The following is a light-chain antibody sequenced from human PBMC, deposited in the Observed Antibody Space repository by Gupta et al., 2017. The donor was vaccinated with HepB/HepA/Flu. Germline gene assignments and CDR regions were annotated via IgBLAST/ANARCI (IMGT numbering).Light chain of an antibody. J-gene: IGKJ2*01. CDR3: RQSYSTPYT. CDR2: SAS. Sequence: DIQMTQSPSSLSASVGDRVTITCRASQSISSYLNWYQQKPGKAPKLLIYSASSLQSGVPSRFSGSGSGTAFTLTISSPQPEDFATYYCRQSYSTPYTFGQGTKLEIK. V-gene: IGKV1-39*01. CDR1: QSISSY.